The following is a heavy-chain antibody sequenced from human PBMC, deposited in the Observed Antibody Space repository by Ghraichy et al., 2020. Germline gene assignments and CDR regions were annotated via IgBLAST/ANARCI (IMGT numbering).Heavy chain of an antibody. CDR3: ARGPASLYYMDV. V-gene: IGHV3-11*01. CDR1: GFTFSDYY. J-gene: IGHJ6*03. Sequence: LSLTCAASGFTFSDYYMSWIRQAPGKGLEWVSYISSSGSTIYYADSVKGRFTISRDNAKNSLYLQMNSLRAEDTAVYYCARGPASLYYMDVWGKGTTVTVSS. D-gene: IGHD6-6*01. CDR2: ISSSGSTI.